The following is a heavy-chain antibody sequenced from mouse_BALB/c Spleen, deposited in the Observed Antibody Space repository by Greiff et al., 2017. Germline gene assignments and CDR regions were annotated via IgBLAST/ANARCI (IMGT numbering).Heavy chain of an antibody. V-gene: IGHV14-3*02. CDR2: IDPANGNT. CDR1: GFNINDTY. D-gene: IGHD1-2*01. CDR3: ARNGSLNYYTMDY. Sequence: VQLQQSGAELVKPGASVKLSCTASGFNINDTYMHWVKQRPEQGLEWIGRIDPANGNTKYDPKFQGKATITADTSSNTAYLQLSSLTSEDTAVYYCARNGSLNYYTMDYWGQGTSVTVSS. J-gene: IGHJ4*01.